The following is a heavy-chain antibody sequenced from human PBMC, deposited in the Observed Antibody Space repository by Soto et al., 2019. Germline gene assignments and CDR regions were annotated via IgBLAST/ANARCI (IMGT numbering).Heavy chain of an antibody. CDR3: GRGGSDSPMAPGY. CDR2: INPDGSAT. CDR1: GVTFSSYW. D-gene: IGHD5-18*01. Sequence: GGPLRLSCAASGVTFSSYWMHWVRQAPGKGLVWVSRINPDGSATNYADSVKGRFTISRDNAKNTLYLQMNSLRAEDTAVFYCGRGGSDSPMAPGYWGQGTLVTVSS. V-gene: IGHV3-74*01. J-gene: IGHJ4*02.